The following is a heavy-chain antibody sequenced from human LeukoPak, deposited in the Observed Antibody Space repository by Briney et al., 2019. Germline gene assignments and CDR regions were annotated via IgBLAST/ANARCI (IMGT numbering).Heavy chain of an antibody. Sequence: SETLSLTCTVSGDSINSGGYYWSWIRQPPGKGLEWIGYIYHSGSTYYNASLKSRVTISVDRSENQFSLKLTSVTAADTAVYYCARDRGGAAYFDYWGQGTLVTVSS. CDR1: GDSINSGGYY. CDR3: ARDRGGAAYFDY. D-gene: IGHD1-26*01. J-gene: IGHJ4*02. CDR2: IYHSGST. V-gene: IGHV4-30-2*01.